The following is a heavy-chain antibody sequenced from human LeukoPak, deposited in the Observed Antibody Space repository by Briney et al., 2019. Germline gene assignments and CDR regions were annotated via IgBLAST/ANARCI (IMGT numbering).Heavy chain of an antibody. Sequence: GGSLRLSCAASGFTFSSYAMHWVRQAPGKGLEWVAVISYDGSNKYNADSVKGRFTISRDNSKNTLYLQMNSLRAEDTAVYYCARSDTAPNTFDYWGQGTLVTVSS. J-gene: IGHJ4*02. CDR3: ARSDTAPNTFDY. D-gene: IGHD2-21*02. CDR2: ISYDGSNK. CDR1: GFTFSSYA. V-gene: IGHV3-30*04.